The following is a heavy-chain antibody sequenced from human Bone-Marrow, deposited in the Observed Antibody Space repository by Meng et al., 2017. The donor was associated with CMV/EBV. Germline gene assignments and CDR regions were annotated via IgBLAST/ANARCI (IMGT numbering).Heavy chain of an antibody. V-gene: IGHV5-51*01. CDR1: GYSFTNCW. CDR2: INPGDSDT. D-gene: IGHD2-2*02. CDR3: ARLDCSSASCYMRPFYFDY. Sequence: GESLKIPCKYFGYSFTNCWIGWVRQMPGKGLEWMGIINPGDSDTQYRASFQGQVTISADKSINTAYLQWGSLKASDTAIYYCARLDCSSASCYMRPFYFDYWGEGTLVAVSS. J-gene: IGHJ4*02.